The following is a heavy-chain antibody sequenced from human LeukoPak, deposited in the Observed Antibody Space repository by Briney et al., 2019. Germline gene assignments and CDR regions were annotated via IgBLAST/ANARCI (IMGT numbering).Heavy chain of an antibody. D-gene: IGHD4-23*01. CDR2: ISYDGSNK. J-gene: IGHJ4*02. CDR1: GFTFSSYA. CDR3: VTGNPKSFDY. V-gene: IGHV3-30-3*01. Sequence: PGRSLRLFCAASGFTFSSYAMHWVRQAPGKGLEWVAVISYDGSNKYYADSVKGRFTISRDNSKNTLYLQMNSLRAEDTAVYYCVTGNPKSFDYWGQGTLVTVSS.